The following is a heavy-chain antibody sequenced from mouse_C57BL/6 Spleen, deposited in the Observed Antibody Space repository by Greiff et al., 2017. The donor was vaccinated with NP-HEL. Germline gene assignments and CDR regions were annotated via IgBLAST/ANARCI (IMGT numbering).Heavy chain of an antibody. Sequence: VKLQESGAELVRPGASVTLSCKASGYTFTDYEMHWVKQTPVHGLEWIGAIDPETGGTAYNQKFKGKAILTADKSSSTAYMELRSLTSEDSAVYYCTRSSLPPYWGQGTLVTVSA. D-gene: IGHD1-2*01. CDR3: TRSSLPPY. V-gene: IGHV1-15*01. CDR1: GYTFTDYE. CDR2: IDPETGGT. J-gene: IGHJ3*01.